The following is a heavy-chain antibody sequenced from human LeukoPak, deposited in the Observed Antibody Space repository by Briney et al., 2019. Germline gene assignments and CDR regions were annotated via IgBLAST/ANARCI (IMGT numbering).Heavy chain of an antibody. CDR1: GGSISSSSYY. CDR2: IYYSGST. J-gene: IGHJ4*02. V-gene: IGHV4-39*07. Sequence: PSETLSLTCTVSGGSISSSSYYWGWIRQPPGKGLEWIGSIYYSGSTYYNPSLKSRVTISVDTSKSQFSLKLSSVTAADTAVYYCARDRLSYTVTTSYWGQGTLVTVSS. CDR3: ARDRLSYTVTTSY. D-gene: IGHD4-17*01.